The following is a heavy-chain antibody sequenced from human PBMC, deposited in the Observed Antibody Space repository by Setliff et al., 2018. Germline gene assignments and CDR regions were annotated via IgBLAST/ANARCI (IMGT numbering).Heavy chain of an antibody. CDR1: GYTLTELS. V-gene: IGHV1-24*01. J-gene: IGHJ6*03. Sequence: ASVKVSCKVSGYTLTELSIHWVRQTPGKGLEWMGGFDPEDAETIYTQKFQGRVSLTEDTSTNTAYMELSGLTSEDTAVYYCVREGVDTRSSTDYRYYMDVWGKGTTVTVSS. CDR3: VREGVDTRSSTDYRYYMDV. CDR2: FDPEDAET. D-gene: IGHD5-18*01.